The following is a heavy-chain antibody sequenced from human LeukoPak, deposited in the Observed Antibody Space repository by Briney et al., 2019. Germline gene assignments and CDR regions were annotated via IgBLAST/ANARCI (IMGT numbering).Heavy chain of an antibody. Sequence: SETLSLTCTVSGGSISSYYWSWIRQPAGKGLEWIGRIYTSGSTNYNPSLKSRVTMSVDTSKNQFSLKLSSVTAADTAVYYCARDDILTGYSSQSFDYWGQGTLVTVPS. V-gene: IGHV4-4*07. CDR3: ARDDILTGYSSQSFDY. J-gene: IGHJ4*02. CDR1: GGSISSYY. CDR2: IYTSGST. D-gene: IGHD3-9*01.